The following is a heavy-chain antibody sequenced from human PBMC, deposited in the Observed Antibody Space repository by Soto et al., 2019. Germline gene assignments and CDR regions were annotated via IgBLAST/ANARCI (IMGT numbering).Heavy chain of an antibody. CDR2: IYTSASI. V-gene: IGHV4-4*07. CDR3: ARDREAGYNFYYGMDV. D-gene: IGHD6-19*01. J-gene: IGHJ6*02. Sequence: SETLSLTCSVSGADINTYSWTWIRQPAGKGLEWIGRIYTSASINYNPSLKGRVTLSVDTSTNQVSLRLASVTAADTAIYYCARDREAGYNFYYGMDVWGQGTTVTISS. CDR1: GADINTYS.